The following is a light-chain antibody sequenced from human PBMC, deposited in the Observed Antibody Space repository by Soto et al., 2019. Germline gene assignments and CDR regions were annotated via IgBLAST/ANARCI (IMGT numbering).Light chain of an antibody. CDR1: QSVSSN. J-gene: IGKJ1*01. CDR2: GAS. V-gene: IGKV3-15*01. Sequence: EIVMTQSPPTLSVSPCERATLSCRASQSVSSNLAWYQQKPGQAPRLLIYGASTRATGIPARFSGSGSGTEFTLTISSLQSEDFAVYYCQQYNNWPRTFGQGTKVDIK. CDR3: QQYNNWPRT.